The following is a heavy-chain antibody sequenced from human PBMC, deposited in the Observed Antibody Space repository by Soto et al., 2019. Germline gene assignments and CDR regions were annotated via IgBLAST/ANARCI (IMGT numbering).Heavy chain of an antibody. D-gene: IGHD5-18*01. CDR3: ANRGYSYGFVIY. J-gene: IGHJ4*02. CDR1: GGTFSSYT. Sequence: QVQLVQSGAEVKKPGSSVKVSCKASGGTFSSYTFSWVRQAPGQGLEWMERIIPMLGIANYAQKFQGRVTITADKSTSTAYMELSSLRSEDTAVYYCANRGYSYGFVIYWGQGTLVTVSS. V-gene: IGHV1-69*02. CDR2: IIPMLGIA.